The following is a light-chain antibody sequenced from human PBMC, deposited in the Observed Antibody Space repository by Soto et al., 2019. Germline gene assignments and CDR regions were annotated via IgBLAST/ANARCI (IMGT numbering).Light chain of an antibody. V-gene: IGKV1-5*01. CDR1: QTISGW. CDR3: QQYNSYST. CDR2: DAS. Sequence: DIQMTQSPSSLSASVGDRVTITCRASQTISGWLAWYQQSPGRAPKLLIYDASTLKSGVPSRFSGSGSGTEFTLTISSLQPDDFATYYCQQYNSYSTFGQGTKVHIK. J-gene: IGKJ1*01.